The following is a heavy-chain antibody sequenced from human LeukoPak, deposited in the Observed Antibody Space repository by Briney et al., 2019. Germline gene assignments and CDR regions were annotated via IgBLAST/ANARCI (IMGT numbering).Heavy chain of an antibody. D-gene: IGHD5-24*01. CDR3: ARGEGLGDFDY. CDR1: GGSISSYY. CDR2: IYYSGTT. Sequence: SETLSLTCTVSGGSISSYYWSWIRQPPGKGLEWIGYIYYSGTTNYNPSLMSRVTISVDTSKNQFSLKLSSVTAADAAVYYCARGEGLGDFDYWGQGALVTVSS. J-gene: IGHJ4*02. V-gene: IGHV4-59*01.